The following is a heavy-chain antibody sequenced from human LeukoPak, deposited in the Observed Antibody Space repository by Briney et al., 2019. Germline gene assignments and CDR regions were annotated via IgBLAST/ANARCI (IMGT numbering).Heavy chain of an antibody. Sequence: GGSLRLSCAASGFTFSSYSMNWVRQAPGKGLEWVSGISWNSGSIGYADSVKGRFTISRDNAKNSLYLQMNSLRAEDTALYYCAKDKEQQLAGRNWFDPWGQGTLVTVSS. D-gene: IGHD6-13*01. V-gene: IGHV3-9*01. CDR3: AKDKEQQLAGRNWFDP. J-gene: IGHJ5*02. CDR2: ISWNSGSI. CDR1: GFTFSSYS.